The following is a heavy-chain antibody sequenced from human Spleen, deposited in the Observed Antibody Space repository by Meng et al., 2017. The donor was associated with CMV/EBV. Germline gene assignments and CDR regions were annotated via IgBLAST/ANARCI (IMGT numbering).Heavy chain of an antibody. CDR2: ISASIGGT. CDR3: AKVLSSVVVPTAIQGYRYGMDV. D-gene: IGHD2-2*01. Sequence: GESLKISCAASGFTFSSYAMNWVRQAPGKGLEWVSGISASIGGTYYADSVKGRFTISRDNLKNTLYLQMNRLRAEDTAVYYCAKVLSSVVVPTAIQGYRYGMDVWGQGTTVTVSS. V-gene: IGHV3-23*01. J-gene: IGHJ6*02. CDR1: GFTFSSYA.